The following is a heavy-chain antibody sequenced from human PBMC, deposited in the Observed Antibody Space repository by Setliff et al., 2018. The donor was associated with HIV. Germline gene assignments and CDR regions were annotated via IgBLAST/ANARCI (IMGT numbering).Heavy chain of an antibody. Sequence: ASVKVSCKASGYSFTSYGISWVRQAPGQGLEWMGSITTYNGGTNYAQKFQGRVTMTTDTSTSTAYMELRSLRSDDTAVYYCTRGGYSGAFLYAFDIWGQGTMVTVSS. V-gene: IGHV1-18*01. CDR1: GYSFTSYG. CDR2: ITTYNGGT. D-gene: IGHD1-26*01. J-gene: IGHJ3*02. CDR3: TRGGYSGAFLYAFDI.